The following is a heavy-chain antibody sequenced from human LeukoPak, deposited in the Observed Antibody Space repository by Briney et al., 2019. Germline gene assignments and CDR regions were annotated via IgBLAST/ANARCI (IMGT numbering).Heavy chain of an antibody. CDR1: GYTFTGYY. D-gene: IGHD2-2*01. V-gene: IGHV1-2*02. Sequence: ASVKVSCKASGYTFTGYYMHWVRQDPGQGLEWMGWINPNSDGTNYAQMFQRRVIMTRDTSISTAYMELSRLRSDETAVYYCARDLSIVPAEDDDYWGQGTLVTVFS. J-gene: IGHJ4*02. CDR3: ARDLSIVPAEDDDY. CDR2: INPNSDGT.